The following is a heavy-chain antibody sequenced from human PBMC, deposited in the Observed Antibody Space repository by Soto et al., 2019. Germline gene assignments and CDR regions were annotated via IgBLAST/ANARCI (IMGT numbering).Heavy chain of an antibody. CDR1: GYPFTGPY. CDR2: INPSGGST. V-gene: IGHV1-46*01. CDR3: ARTYSGYDFGY. Sequence: ASVKVSCKASGYPFTGPYIYWVRQAPGQGLEWMGIINPSGGSTSYAQKFQGRVTMTRDTSTSTVYMELSSLRSEDTAVYYCARTYSGYDFGYWGQGTLVTVSS. D-gene: IGHD5-12*01. J-gene: IGHJ4*02.